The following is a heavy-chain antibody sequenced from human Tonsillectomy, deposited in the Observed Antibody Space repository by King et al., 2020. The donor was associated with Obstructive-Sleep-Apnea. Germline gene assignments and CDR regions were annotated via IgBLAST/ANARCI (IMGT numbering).Heavy chain of an antibody. CDR2: ISYDGSNK. Sequence: VQLVESGGGVVQPGRSLRLSCGASGFTFSSYAMHWVRQAPGKGLEWVSVISYDGSNKYYADSVKGRFTISRDNSKNTLYLQMNSLRAEDTAVDYCARVLDIVVVPGTKYYYYYAMDVWGQGTTVTVSS. CDR3: ARVLDIVVVPGTKYYYYYAMDV. D-gene: IGHD2-2*03. J-gene: IGHJ6*02. V-gene: IGHV3-30*04. CDR1: GFTFSSYA.